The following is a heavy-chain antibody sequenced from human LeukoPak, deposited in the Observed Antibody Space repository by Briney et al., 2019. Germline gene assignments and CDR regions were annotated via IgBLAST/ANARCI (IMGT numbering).Heavy chain of an antibody. CDR3: AREAAAGNYLDY. Sequence: SETLSLTCAVYGGSFSGYYWSWIRQPPGKGLEWIGEINRSGSTNYNPSLKSRVTISVDTSKNQFSLKLSSVTAADTAVYYCAREAAAGNYLDYWGQGTLVTVSS. CDR1: GGSFSGYY. J-gene: IGHJ4*02. D-gene: IGHD6-13*01. CDR2: INRSGST. V-gene: IGHV4-34*01.